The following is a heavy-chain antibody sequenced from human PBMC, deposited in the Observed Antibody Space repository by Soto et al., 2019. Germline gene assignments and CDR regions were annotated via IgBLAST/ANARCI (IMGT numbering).Heavy chain of an antibody. J-gene: IGHJ4*02. D-gene: IGHD5-12*01. CDR3: AKGTGELDIVATPFDY. Sequence: RLSCAASGFTFSSYGMHWVRQAPGKGLEWVAVISYDGSNKYYADSVKGRFTISRDNSKNTLYLQMNSLRAEDTAVYYCAKGTGELDIVATPFDYWGQGTLVTVSS. CDR1: GFTFSSYG. V-gene: IGHV3-30*18. CDR2: ISYDGSNK.